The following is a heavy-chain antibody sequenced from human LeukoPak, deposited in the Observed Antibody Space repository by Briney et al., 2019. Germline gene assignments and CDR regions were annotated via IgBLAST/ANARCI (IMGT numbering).Heavy chain of an antibody. V-gene: IGHV4-34*01. CDR3: ARVSSGATTVDY. D-gene: IGHD1-26*01. CDR2: INHSGST. J-gene: IGHJ4*02. CDR1: GGSFSGYY. Sequence: PSETLSLTCAVYGGSFSGYYWSWIRQPPGKGLEWIGEINHSGSTNYNPSLKSRVTISVDKSKNQFSLKLSSVTAADTAVYYCARVSSGATTVDYWGQGTLVTVSS.